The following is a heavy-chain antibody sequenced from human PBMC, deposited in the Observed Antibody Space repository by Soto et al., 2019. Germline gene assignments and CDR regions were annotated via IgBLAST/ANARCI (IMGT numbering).Heavy chain of an antibody. Sequence: VQLMQSGAEVKKPGSSVKVSCKASGGTFSSHSINWVRQAPGQGLEWMGGIITLFGISNYAQNFQGRVTITADQSTSTAYMELNSLTSDDTAVYYCASEVGYGDFSAALLDWGQGTLVTVSS. CDR2: IITLFGIS. J-gene: IGHJ4*02. CDR1: GGTFSSHS. CDR3: ASEVGYGDFSAALLD. V-gene: IGHV1-69*17. D-gene: IGHD2-21*02.